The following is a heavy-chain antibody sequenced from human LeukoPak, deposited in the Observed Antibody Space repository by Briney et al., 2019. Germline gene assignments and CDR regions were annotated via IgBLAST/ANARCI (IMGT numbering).Heavy chain of an antibody. Sequence: SVKVSCKASGGTFSSYAISWVRQAPGQGLEWMGRIVPIFGTANYAQKFQGRVTITTDESTSTAYMELSSLRSEDTAVYYCARDSPSYDYVWGSYPQVAFDIWGQGTMVTVSS. J-gene: IGHJ3*02. CDR2: IVPIFGTA. D-gene: IGHD3-16*02. CDR1: GGTFSSYA. V-gene: IGHV1-69*05. CDR3: ARDSPSYDYVWGSYPQVAFDI.